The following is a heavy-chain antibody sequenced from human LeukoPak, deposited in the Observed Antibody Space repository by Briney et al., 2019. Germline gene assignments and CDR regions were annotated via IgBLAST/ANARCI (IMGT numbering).Heavy chain of an antibody. V-gene: IGHV3-7*01. D-gene: IGHD1-14*01. CDR1: GFTFGNHY. J-gene: IGHJ4*02. CDR3: ARNQRRLDY. Sequence: GGALRLSCAASGFTFGNHYMTWVRQAPGKGLEWVANMNRDGSAKNYVDSVKGRFTISRDNAKNSLYLQVNSLRAEDTAVYYCARNQRRLDYWGQGTLVTVSS. CDR2: MNRDGSAK.